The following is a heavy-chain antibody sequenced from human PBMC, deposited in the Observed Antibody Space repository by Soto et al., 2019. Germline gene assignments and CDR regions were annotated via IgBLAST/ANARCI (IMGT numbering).Heavy chain of an antibody. CDR2: ISYDGSNK. CDR1: GFTFSSYG. V-gene: IGHV3-30*18. J-gene: IGHJ6*02. D-gene: IGHD5-18*01. Sequence: GGSLRLSCAASGFTFSSYGMPWVRQAPRKGLEWVAVISYDGSNKYYADSVKGRFTISRDNSNNTLYLQMNSLRAEETAVYYCGKDLVERAMGPGYYGMDVWGQGTTVTVSS. CDR3: GKDLVERAMGPGYYGMDV.